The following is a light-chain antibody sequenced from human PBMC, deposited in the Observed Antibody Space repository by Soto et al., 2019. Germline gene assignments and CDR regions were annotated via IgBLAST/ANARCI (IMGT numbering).Light chain of an antibody. V-gene: IGLV2-23*02. Sequence: SELTQPASGSGFPGESITITNTGTSSDVGSYNLVSWYQQHPGKAPKLMIYEVSKRPSGVSNRFSGSKSGNTAPLAISGLQAEDEADYYCCSYAGRSRVFGTGTKVTVL. J-gene: IGLJ1*01. CDR3: CSYAGRSRV. CDR2: EVS. CDR1: SSDVGSYNL.